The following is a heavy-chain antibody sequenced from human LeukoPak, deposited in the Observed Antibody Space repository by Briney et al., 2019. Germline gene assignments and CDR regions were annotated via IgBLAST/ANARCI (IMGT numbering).Heavy chain of an antibody. D-gene: IGHD3-3*02. CDR1: GGSISSYY. J-gene: IGHJ5*02. CDR2: IYYSGST. V-gene: IGHV4-59*01. CDR3: ARLARRPNWFDP. Sequence: SATLSLTCTVSGGSISSYYWSWIRQPPGKGLEWIGYIYYSGSTNYNPSLKSRVTISVDTSKNQFSLKLSSVTAADTAVYYCARLARRPNWFDPWGPGTLVTVSS.